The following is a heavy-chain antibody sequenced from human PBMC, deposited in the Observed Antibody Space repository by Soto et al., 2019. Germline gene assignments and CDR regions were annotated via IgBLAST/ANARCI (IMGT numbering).Heavy chain of an antibody. CDR2: IYYSGST. V-gene: IGHV4-39*01. CDR3: ARQASDCSGGSCYRRPFDY. J-gene: IGHJ4*02. CDR1: GGSISSSSYY. D-gene: IGHD2-15*01. Sequence: QLQLQESGPGLVKPSETLSLTCTVSGGSISSSSYYWGWIRPPPGKGLEWIGSIYYSGSTYYNPSLKSRVTISVDTSKNQFSLKLSSVTAADTAVYYCARQASDCSGGSCYRRPFDYWGQGTLVTVSS.